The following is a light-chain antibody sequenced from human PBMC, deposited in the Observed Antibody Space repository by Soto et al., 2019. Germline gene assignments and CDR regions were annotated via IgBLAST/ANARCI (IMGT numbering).Light chain of an antibody. Sequence: AIQLTQSPSSLSASVGDRVTITCRASQDIRGALAWYQQKPGKPPKLLIFDVSSLQSGVPYRFSGSVSGTDFTLTISSLQAEDFATYYWQQFNTSPTTFGQGTRLEIK. V-gene: IGKV1-13*02. J-gene: IGKJ5*01. CDR2: DVS. CDR1: QDIRGA. CDR3: QQFNTSPTT.